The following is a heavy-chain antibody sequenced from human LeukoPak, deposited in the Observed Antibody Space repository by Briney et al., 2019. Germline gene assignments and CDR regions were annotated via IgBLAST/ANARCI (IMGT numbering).Heavy chain of an antibody. V-gene: IGHV4-34*01. Sequence: PSETLSLTCAVYGGSFSGYYCSWIRQPPGKGLEWIGEINHSGSTNYNPSLKSRVTISVDTSKNQFSLKLSSVTAADTAVYYCARGIRYYYDIDYWGQGTLVTVSS. J-gene: IGHJ4*02. CDR3: ARGIRYYYDIDY. D-gene: IGHD3-22*01. CDR2: INHSGST. CDR1: GGSFSGYY.